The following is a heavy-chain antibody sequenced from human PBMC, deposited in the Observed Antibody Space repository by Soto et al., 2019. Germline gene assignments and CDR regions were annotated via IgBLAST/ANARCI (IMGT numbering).Heavy chain of an antibody. CDR2: IKGDGSEK. CDR3: GRDEVRNGVGV. CDR1: GFTFTSYW. J-gene: IGHJ6*02. Sequence: GGSLRLSCVASGFTFTSYWMSWVRQAPGRGLEWVANIKGDGSEKKYVDSVKGRFTISRDNAHNSVSLQMNSLRAEDTALYYCGRDEVRNGVGVWGQGTTVTVSS. V-gene: IGHV3-7*01.